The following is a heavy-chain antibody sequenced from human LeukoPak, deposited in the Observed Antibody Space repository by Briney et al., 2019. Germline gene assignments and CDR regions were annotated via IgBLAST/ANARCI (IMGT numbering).Heavy chain of an antibody. Sequence: PSETLSLTCTVSGGSISSGGYYWSWIRQHPGKGLEWIGYIYYSGSTYYNPSLKSRVTISVDTSKNQFSLKLSSVTAADTAVYYCARLATHIVVGDEEDYYYYYMDVWGKGTTVTVSS. CDR1: GGSISSGGYY. CDR2: IYYSGST. V-gene: IGHV4-31*03. CDR3: ARLATHIVVGDEEDYYYYYMDV. J-gene: IGHJ6*03. D-gene: IGHD2-2*01.